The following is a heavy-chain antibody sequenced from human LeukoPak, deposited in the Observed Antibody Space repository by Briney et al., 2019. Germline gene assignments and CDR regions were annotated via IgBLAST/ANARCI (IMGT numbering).Heavy chain of an antibody. CDR1: GFTLSSFG. CDR3: ARQVKKYYYGSGSYLSN. CDR2: LRDDGSKI. V-gene: IGHV3-30*02. J-gene: IGHJ4*02. D-gene: IGHD3-10*01. Sequence: QPGGSLRLSCAASGFTLSSFGIHWVRLAPGKGLEWVAFLRDDGSKIYYVDSVKGRFIISRDKPKNTLFLQMNSLRTEDTAVYYCARQVKKYYYGSGSYLSNWGQGTLVTVSS.